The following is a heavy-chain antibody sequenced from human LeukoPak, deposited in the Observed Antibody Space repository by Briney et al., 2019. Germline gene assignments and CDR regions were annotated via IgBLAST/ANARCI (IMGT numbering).Heavy chain of an antibody. CDR2: ISWNSGSI. V-gene: IGHV3-9*01. CDR1: GFTFDDYA. D-gene: IGHD3-10*01. Sequence: GGSLRLSCAASGFTFDDYAMHWVRHAPGKGLEWVSGISWNSGSIGYADSVKGRFTISRDNAKNSLYLQMNSLRAEDTAVYYCAKASSGSYYNSPGYYYYYMDVWGKGTTVTISS. CDR3: AKASSGSYYNSPGYYYYYMDV. J-gene: IGHJ6*03.